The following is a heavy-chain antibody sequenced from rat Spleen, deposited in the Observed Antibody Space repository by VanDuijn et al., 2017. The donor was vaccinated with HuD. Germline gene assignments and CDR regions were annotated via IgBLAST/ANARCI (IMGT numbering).Heavy chain of an antibody. D-gene: IGHD1-12*02. CDR2: LNYAGSNT. CDR3: TRHDYYEGSYYLNWFAH. J-gene: IGHJ3*01. Sequence: EVQLVESDGGLVQPGRSLKLSCAASGFTFSDSFMAWVRQAPTKGLEWVATLNYAGSNTYYRDSVKGRFTISRDNAKRILYLQMDNLRSDDTATYYCTRHDYYEGSYYLNWFAHWGQGTLVTVSS. CDR1: GFTFSDSF. V-gene: IGHV5-29*01.